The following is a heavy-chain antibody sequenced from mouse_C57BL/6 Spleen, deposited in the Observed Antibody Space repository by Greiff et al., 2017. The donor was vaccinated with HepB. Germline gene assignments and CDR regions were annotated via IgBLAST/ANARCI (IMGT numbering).Heavy chain of an antibody. V-gene: IGHV1-52*01. D-gene: IGHD1-1*01. CDR3: ARGGYGSGSVDY. J-gene: IGHJ2*01. CDR2: IDPSDSET. CDR1: GYTFTSYW. Sequence: QVQLQQSGAELVRPGSSVKLSCKASGYTFTSYWMHWVKQRPIQGLEWIGNIDPSDSETHYNQKFKDKATLTVDKSSSTAYMQLSSLTSEDSAVYYCARGGYGSGSVDYWGQGTTLTVSS.